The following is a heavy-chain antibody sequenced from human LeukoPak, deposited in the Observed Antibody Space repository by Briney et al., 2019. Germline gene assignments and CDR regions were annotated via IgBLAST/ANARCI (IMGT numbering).Heavy chain of an antibody. CDR3: TRGGRLEFDY. CDR2: IDPSSGT. D-gene: IGHD2-15*01. V-gene: IGHV1-2*02. CDR1: GYTFSAYY. J-gene: IGHJ4*02. Sequence: ASVNVCFTASGYTFSAYYMHWLRQAPGQGLEWMGWIDPSSGTSYAQKFQGRVTMARDTPISTAHMELSRLTSDDTAVYYCTRGGRLEFDYWGQGSLVTVSS.